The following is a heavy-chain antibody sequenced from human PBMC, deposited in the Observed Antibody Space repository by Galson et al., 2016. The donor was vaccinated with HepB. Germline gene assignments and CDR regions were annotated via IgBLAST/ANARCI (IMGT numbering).Heavy chain of an antibody. CDR2: ISSSSDYI. Sequence: SLRLSCAASGFNFSNHGMNWVSQAPGQGLEWVASISSSSDYIYYVDSVKGRFTSSRDNANNSLYLQMNSLRVEDTALYYCAAVVRATTLDYWGQGALVTVSS. CDR1: GFNFSNHG. D-gene: IGHD1-26*01. J-gene: IGHJ4*02. V-gene: IGHV3-21*01. CDR3: AAVVRATTLDY.